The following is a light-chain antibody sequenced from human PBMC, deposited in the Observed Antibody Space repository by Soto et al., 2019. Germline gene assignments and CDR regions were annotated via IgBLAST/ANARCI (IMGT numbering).Light chain of an antibody. Sequence: EIVLTQSPATLSVSPGERATLSCRASQNVGNNFAWYQQKPGQAPRLLIFATSTRATGVPARFSGSGSGTEFPLTIISLQSEDFAVYYCQQYGDWPLTFGGGAKVEIE. J-gene: IGKJ4*01. CDR1: QNVGNN. CDR3: QQYGDWPLT. CDR2: ATS. V-gene: IGKV3-15*01.